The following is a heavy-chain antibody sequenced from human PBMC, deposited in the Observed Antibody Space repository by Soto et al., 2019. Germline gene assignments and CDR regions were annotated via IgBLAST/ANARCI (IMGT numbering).Heavy chain of an antibody. D-gene: IGHD4-4*01. Sequence: ASVKVSCKASGYTFTNFGISWVRQAPGQGLEWMGWISAYNGNTNYAQNFQGRVTMTTDTSTSTAYMELRSLRSDDTAVYYCAKGGRRTPTPLDYWGQGTQVTVSS. CDR2: ISAYNGNT. CDR1: GYTFTNFG. J-gene: IGHJ4*02. CDR3: AKGGRRTPTPLDY. V-gene: IGHV1-18*01.